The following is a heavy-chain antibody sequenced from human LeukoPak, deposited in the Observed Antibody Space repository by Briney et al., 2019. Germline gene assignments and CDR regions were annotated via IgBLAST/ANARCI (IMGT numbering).Heavy chain of an antibody. CDR3: TTDWTYYYDSSGSRLPDF. V-gene: IGHV3-15*01. J-gene: IGHJ4*02. CDR2: IKSKTDGGTT. CDR1: GFTFSSYA. D-gene: IGHD3-22*01. Sequence: GGSLRLSCAASGFTFSSYAMSWVRQAPGKGLEWVGRIKSKTDGGTTDYAAPVKGRFTISRDDSKNTLYLQMDSLKTEDTAVYYCTTDWTYYYDSSGSRLPDFWGQGTLVTVSS.